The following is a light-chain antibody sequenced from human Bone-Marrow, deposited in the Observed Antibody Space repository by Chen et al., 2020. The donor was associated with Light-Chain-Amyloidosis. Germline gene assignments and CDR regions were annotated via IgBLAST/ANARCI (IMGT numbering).Light chain of an antibody. CDR1: NIGSTS. V-gene: IGLV3-21*02. CDR2: DDS. J-gene: IGLJ3*02. CDR3: QVWDRSSDRPG. Sequence: SYVLTQRSSVSVAPGQPATMACGGNNIGSTSVHWYQQTPGQAPLLVVYDDSDRPSGIPERLSGSNSGNTATLTISRVEAGDEADYYCQVWDRSSDRPGFGGGTKLTVL.